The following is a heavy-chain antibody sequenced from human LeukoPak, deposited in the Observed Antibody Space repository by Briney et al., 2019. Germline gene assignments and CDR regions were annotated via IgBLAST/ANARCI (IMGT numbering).Heavy chain of an antibody. CDR2: MNPNSGNT. J-gene: IGHJ4*02. V-gene: IGHV1-8*03. CDR1: GYTFTSYY. D-gene: IGHD5-24*01. Sequence: ASVKVSCKASGYTFTSYYMHWVRQAPGQGLEWMGWMNPNSGNTGYAQKFQGRVTITRNTSISTAYMELSSLRSDDTAVYYCARDRQVETRYFDYWGQGTLVTVSS. CDR3: ARDRQVETRYFDY.